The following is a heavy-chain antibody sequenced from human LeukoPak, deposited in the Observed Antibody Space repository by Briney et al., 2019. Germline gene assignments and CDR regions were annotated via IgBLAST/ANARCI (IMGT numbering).Heavy chain of an antibody. CDR2: ISPDGNRE. D-gene: IGHD2-15*01. V-gene: IGHV3-7*01. J-gene: IGHJ4*02. CDR1: GLTFSSYW. Sequence: GGSLRLSCAASGLTFSSYWMTWVRQAPGKGLEWVATISPDGNRENYVDAVTGRFSISRDNANNSLFLQMHSLRAEDTAVYYCATTFPYCSSGTCALGGQGTLVTVSS. CDR3: ATTFPYCSSGTCAL.